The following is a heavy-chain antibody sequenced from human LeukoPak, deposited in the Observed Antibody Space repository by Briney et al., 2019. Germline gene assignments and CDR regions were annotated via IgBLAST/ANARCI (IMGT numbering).Heavy chain of an antibody. CDR2: ISYDGSNK. D-gene: IGHD5-18*01. J-gene: IGHJ4*02. Sequence: GGSLRLSCAASGFTFSSYAMHWVRQAPGKGLEWVAVISYDGSNKYYADSVKGRSTISRDNSKNTLYLQMNSLRAEDTAVYYCARYPITGYSYGCDYWGQGTLVTVSS. CDR3: ARYPITGYSYGCDY. CDR1: GFTFSSYA. V-gene: IGHV3-30*14.